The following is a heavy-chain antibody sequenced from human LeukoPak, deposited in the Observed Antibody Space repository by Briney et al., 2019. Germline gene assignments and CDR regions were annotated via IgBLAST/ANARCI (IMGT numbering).Heavy chain of an antibody. D-gene: IGHD3-16*01. CDR1: GFTFSGYG. V-gene: IGHV3-30*18. CDR3: AKGLGGNPAY. CDR2: ISHDGDDK. Sequence: PGGSLRLSCAASGFTFSGYGMHWVRQAPGKGPEWVAVISHDGDDKYYADSVKGRFTTSRDSSKNTLYLQMNSLRAEDTAIYYCAKGLGGNPAYWGQGTLVTVSS. J-gene: IGHJ4*02.